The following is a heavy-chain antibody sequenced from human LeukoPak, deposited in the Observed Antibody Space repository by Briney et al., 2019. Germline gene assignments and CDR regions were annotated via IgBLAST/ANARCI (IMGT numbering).Heavy chain of an antibody. CDR1: GFTFSSYS. CDR3: AREGSSNDYYYYYYMDV. V-gene: IGHV3-21*04. D-gene: IGHD4-11*01. Sequence: GGSLRLSCAASGFTFSSYSMNWVRQAPGKGLEWVSSISSSSSYIYYADSVKGRFTVSRDNAKNSLYLQMNSLRAEDTALYYCAREGSSNDYYYYYYMDVWGKGTTVTVSS. J-gene: IGHJ6*03. CDR2: ISSSSSYI.